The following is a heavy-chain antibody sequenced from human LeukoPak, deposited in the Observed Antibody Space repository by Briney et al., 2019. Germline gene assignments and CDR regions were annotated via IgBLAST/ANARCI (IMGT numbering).Heavy chain of an antibody. CDR1: GFTFSSYA. CDR3: AKGGVLWFGDLYYFDY. Sequence: GGSLRLSCAASGFTFSSYAMSWVRQAPGKGLEWVSAISGSGGSTYYADSAKGRFTISRDNSKNTLCLQMNSLRAEDTAVYYCAKGGVLWFGDLYYFDYWGQGTLVTVSS. V-gene: IGHV3-23*01. J-gene: IGHJ4*02. D-gene: IGHD3-10*01. CDR2: ISGSGGST.